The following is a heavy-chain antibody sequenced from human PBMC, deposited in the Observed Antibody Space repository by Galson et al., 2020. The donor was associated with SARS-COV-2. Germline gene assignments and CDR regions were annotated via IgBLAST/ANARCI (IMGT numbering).Heavy chain of an antibody. V-gene: IGHV3-11*01. CDR3: ARDQSWDYGSGSFDY. D-gene: IGHD3-10*01. Sequence: KIGESLKISCAASGFAFSDYYMSWIRQVPGKGLEWVSYISSSGSTTHYADSVKGRFTISRDNAKNSLYLQMNSLRAGDTAVYYCARDQSWDYGSGSFDYWGRGTPVTVSS. CDR1: GFAFSDYY. J-gene: IGHJ4*02. CDR2: ISSSGSTT.